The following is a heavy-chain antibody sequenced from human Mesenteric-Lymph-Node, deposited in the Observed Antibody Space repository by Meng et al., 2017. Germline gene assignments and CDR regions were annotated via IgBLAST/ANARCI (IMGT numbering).Heavy chain of an antibody. CDR3: ASVLTGDGAFDI. CDR2: ISAYNGNT. CDR1: GYTFTSYG. J-gene: IGHJ3*02. D-gene: IGHD7-27*01. Sequence: ASVKVSCKASGYTFTSYGISWVRQAPGQGLEWMGWISAYNGNTNYAQKIQGRVTMTTDTSTSTAYMELRSPRSDDTAVYYCASVLTGDGAFDIWGQGTMVTVSS. V-gene: IGHV1-18*01.